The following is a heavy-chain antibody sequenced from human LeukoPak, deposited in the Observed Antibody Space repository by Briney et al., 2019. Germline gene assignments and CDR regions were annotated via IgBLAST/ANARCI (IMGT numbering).Heavy chain of an antibody. J-gene: IGHJ4*02. CDR2: INPNSGGT. Sequence: ASVKVSCKASGYTFTGYYTHWVRQALGQGLEWMGWINPNSGGTNYAQKFQGRVTMTRDTSISTAYMELTRLRSDDTAVYYCARDNGDYWFDYWGQGTLVTVSS. CDR3: ARDNGDYWFDY. V-gene: IGHV1-2*02. D-gene: IGHD4-17*01. CDR1: GYTFTGYY.